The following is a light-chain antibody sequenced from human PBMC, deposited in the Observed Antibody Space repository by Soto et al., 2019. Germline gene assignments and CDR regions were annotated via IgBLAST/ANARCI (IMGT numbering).Light chain of an antibody. CDR3: QQYNNWRRT. Sequence: EIVMTQSPATLSVSPGASATLSCRASQSVSTNLAWYQQKPGQVPRVLIYGASTRATEIPARFSGSGSGTEFTLTIDSVQSEDFAVYYCQQYNNWRRTFGEGTKVEIK. V-gene: IGKV3-15*01. CDR2: GAS. J-gene: IGKJ1*01. CDR1: QSVSTN.